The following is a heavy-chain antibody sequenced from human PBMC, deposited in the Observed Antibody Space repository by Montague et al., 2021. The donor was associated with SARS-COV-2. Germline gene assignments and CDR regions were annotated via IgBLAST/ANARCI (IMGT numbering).Heavy chain of an antibody. J-gene: IGHJ4*02. D-gene: IGHD3-10*01. Sequence: SETLSLTCTVSGGSISSSSYYWGWIRQPPGKGLEWLWYIHSSGRTDSNPSLKSRVTISVGTSKSQFSLKLGSVTAADTAVYYCATTPGRFGEFHFDYWGQGTLVTVSS. CDR2: IHSSGRT. CDR3: ATTPGRFGEFHFDY. CDR1: GGSISSSSYY. V-gene: IGHV4-61*05.